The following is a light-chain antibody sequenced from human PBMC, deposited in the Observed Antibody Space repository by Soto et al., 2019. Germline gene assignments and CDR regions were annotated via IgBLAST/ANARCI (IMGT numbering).Light chain of an antibody. J-gene: IGLJ3*02. CDR1: SSDVGGYNY. CDR3: CSYTSSTTGV. CDR2: EVS. Sequence: QSALTQPASVSGSPGQSITISCTGTSSDVGGYNYVSWYQQHPGNAPKLMIYEVSNRPSGVSNRFSGSKSGNTASLTISGLQAEDEADYYCCSYTSSTTGVFGGGTKLTVL. V-gene: IGLV2-14*01.